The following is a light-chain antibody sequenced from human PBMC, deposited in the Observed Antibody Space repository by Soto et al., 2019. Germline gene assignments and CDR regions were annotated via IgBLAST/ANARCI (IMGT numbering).Light chain of an antibody. J-gene: IGKJ1*01. CDR1: QSPLHSDGKPY. CDR2: EVS. CDR3: MQTKQLPVT. V-gene: IGKV2D-29*01. Sequence: IVITQTPLSLSVTPGQPASMSCNTIQSPLHSDGKPYLHWYLQRPGQPPQLLIYEVSNRLSEVPDRFSGSGSGTDFTLKISRVEAEDVGIYYCMQTKQLPVTFGQGTKVDIK.